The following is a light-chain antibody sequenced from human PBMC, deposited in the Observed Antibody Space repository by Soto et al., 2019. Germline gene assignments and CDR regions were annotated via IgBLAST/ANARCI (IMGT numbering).Light chain of an antibody. CDR1: SSNIGSNA. J-gene: IGLJ3*02. CDR2: NND. Sequence: QSVLTQPPSASGTPGQRVSISCSGSSSNIGSNAVNCYQQLPGTAPKLLIYNNDQRPSGVPARFSGSKSGTSASLAISGLQSDGEADYFCAAWHDSLNGWVFGGGTKLTVL. CDR3: AAWHDSLNGWV. V-gene: IGLV1-44*01.